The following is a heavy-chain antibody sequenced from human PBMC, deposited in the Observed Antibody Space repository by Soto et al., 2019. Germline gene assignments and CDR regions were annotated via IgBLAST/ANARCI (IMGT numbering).Heavy chain of an antibody. CDR2: FHYGEST. V-gene: IGHV4-39*02. CDR1: GGSIISGPYS. Sequence: SETLSLTCTVSGGSIISGPYSWGWIRQPPGEGLEWIATFHYGESTHYNPSLESRVTVSVDTSQNHFSLKVSSVTVADTAVYYCARLGGFFSSTNCYGYYAMDVWGQGTTVT. CDR3: ARLGGFFSSTNCYGYYAMDV. D-gene: IGHD2-2*01. J-gene: IGHJ6*02.